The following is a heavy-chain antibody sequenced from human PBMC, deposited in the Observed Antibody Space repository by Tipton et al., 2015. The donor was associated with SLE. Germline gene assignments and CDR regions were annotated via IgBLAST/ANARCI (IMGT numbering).Heavy chain of an antibody. CDR1: GGSLSGYY. Sequence: TLSLTCAVYGGSLSGYYWSWIRQPPGKGLEWIGEISHGGSTNYNPSLKSRVTISVDTSKNQLSLKLSSVTAADTAVYYCAKGSGWYKDWGQGTLVTVSS. CDR2: ISHGGST. J-gene: IGHJ4*02. V-gene: IGHV4-34*01. CDR3: AKGSGWYKD. D-gene: IGHD6-19*01.